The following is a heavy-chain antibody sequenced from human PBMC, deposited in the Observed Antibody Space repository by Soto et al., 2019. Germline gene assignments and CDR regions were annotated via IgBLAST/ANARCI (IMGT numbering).Heavy chain of an antibody. V-gene: IGHV4-59*08. D-gene: IGHD2-2*01. Sequence: SEALSLTCTCFCGSLNSYYWSRIPPPPGKGLEGIGYIYYTGSTNYNPSLKSRLTISVDTSNNHFSLKLTSVTAADTAVYYCVPLCRYCSTTTPSWGQGTLVTVSS. CDR3: VPLCRYCSTTTPS. CDR1: CGSLNSYY. CDR2: IYYTGST. J-gene: IGHJ4*02.